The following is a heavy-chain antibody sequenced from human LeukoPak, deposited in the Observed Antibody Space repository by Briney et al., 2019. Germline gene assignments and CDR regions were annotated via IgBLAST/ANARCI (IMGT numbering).Heavy chain of an antibody. D-gene: IGHD1-20*01. CDR1: GFSFSSYD. CDR3: ARAVFAGDLLTGYWYFDL. CDR2: IWYDGSNK. J-gene: IGHJ2*01. V-gene: IGHV3-33*01. Sequence: PGRSLRLSCAASGFSFSSYDMHWVRQAPGKGLEWVAVIWYDGSNKYHADSVKGRFTISRDNSKNTLYLQMNSLRAEDTAVYYCARAVFAGDLLTGYWYFDLWGRGTLVTVSS.